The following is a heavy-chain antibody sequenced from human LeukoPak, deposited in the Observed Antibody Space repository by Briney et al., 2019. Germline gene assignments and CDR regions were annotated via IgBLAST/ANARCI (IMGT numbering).Heavy chain of an antibody. CDR1: GFTFSSYA. D-gene: IGHD3-22*01. V-gene: IGHV3-64*01. Sequence: GGSLRLSCAASGFTFSSYAMHWVRQAPGKGLEYVSAISSNGGSTYYANSVKGRFTISRDNSKNMLYLQMGSLRAEDMAVYYCARYSSGSCYDYWGQGTLVTVSS. CDR2: ISSNGGST. J-gene: IGHJ4*02. CDR3: ARYSSGSCYDY.